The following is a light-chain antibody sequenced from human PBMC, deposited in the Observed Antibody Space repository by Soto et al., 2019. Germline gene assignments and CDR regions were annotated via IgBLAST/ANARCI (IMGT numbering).Light chain of an antibody. CDR3: QQYKNWPRT. J-gene: IGKJ1*01. V-gene: IGKV3-15*01. Sequence: EIVMTQSPATLSVSPGERATLSFRASQTVSSNLAWYQQKPGQAPRLLIYDASTRATGIPVRFRGSGSGTEFTLTISSLQSEDFGVYYCQQYKNWPRTFGQGTKVDIK. CDR1: QTVSSN. CDR2: DAS.